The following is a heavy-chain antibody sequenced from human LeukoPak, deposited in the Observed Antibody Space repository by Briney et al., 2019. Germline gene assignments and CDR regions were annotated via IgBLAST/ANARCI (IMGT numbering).Heavy chain of an antibody. D-gene: IGHD3-3*01. V-gene: IGHV3-23*01. Sequence: GGSLRLSCAASRFIFDNYGMTWVRQAPGKGLEWVSGISDDGYSTYYADSVKGRFTISRDNSKNTLYLHMSSLRVEDTAVYYCARGLTFYDFWSGYRDAFDIWGQGTMVTVSS. CDR2: ISDDGYST. J-gene: IGHJ3*02. CDR1: RFIFDNYG. CDR3: ARGLTFYDFWSGYRDAFDI.